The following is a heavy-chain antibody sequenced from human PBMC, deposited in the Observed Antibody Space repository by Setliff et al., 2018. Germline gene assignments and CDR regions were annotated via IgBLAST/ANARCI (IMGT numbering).Heavy chain of an antibody. V-gene: IGHV4-61*09. CDR3: ARRGYGGNSGYYYYYMDV. D-gene: IGHD2-21*02. CDR1: GGSISSGSFY. Sequence: SETLSLTCTVSGGSISSGSFYWSWIRQPAGKGLEWIGHIYTSGSTNYNPSLKTRVTISVDTSKNQFSLKLSSVTAADTAVYYCARRGYGGNSGYYYYYMDVWGKGTTVTVSS. CDR2: IYTSGST. J-gene: IGHJ6*03.